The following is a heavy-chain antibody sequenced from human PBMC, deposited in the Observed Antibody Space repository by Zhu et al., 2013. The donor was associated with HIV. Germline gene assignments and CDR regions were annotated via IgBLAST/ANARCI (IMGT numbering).Heavy chain of an antibody. V-gene: IGHV1-2*02. J-gene: IGHJ1*01. CDR2: INPNSGGT. CDR1: GYTFTGYY. D-gene: IGHD3-3*01. Sequence: QVQLVQSGTEVKKPGASVKVSCKASGYTFTGYYIHWVRQAPGQGLEWMGWINPNSGGTNYPQKFHGRVTMTRDTSISTAYLEVSRLRSDDTAVYYCAGPXNDFWSWFGITWGQGPWSPSPQ. CDR3: AGPXNDFWSWFGIT.